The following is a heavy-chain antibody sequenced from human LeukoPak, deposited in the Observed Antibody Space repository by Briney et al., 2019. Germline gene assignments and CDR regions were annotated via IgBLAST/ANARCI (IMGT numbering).Heavy chain of an antibody. CDR2: IWYDGSNK. CDR3: ARGRSDYYYYMDV. Sequence: GGSLRLSCAASGFTFSSYGMHWVRQAPGKGLGWVAVIWYDGSNKYYADSVKGRFTISRDNSKNTLYLQTNSLRAEDTAVYYCARGRSDYYYYMDVWGKGTTVTVSS. V-gene: IGHV3-33*01. CDR1: GFTFSSYG. D-gene: IGHD3-3*01. J-gene: IGHJ6*03.